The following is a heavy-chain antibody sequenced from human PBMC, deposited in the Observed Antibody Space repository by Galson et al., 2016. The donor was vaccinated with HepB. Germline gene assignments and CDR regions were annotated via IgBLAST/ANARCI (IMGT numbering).Heavy chain of an antibody. Sequence: SLRLSCAASGFAFSTYAIHWVRQAPGKGLEWVTVISNDGSSKYYADSVKGRFSISRDNSKNTLSLQMNRLRTEDTAVYYCARGRRGQLGLRGYFDYWGQGTLGTVSS. D-gene: IGHD5-18*01. CDR1: GFAFSTYA. J-gene: IGHJ4*02. CDR2: ISNDGSSK. CDR3: ARGRRGQLGLRGYFDY. V-gene: IGHV3-30*04.